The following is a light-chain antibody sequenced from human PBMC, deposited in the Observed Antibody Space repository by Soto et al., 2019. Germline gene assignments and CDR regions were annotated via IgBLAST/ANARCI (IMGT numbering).Light chain of an antibody. CDR3: QQYDNLPLT. V-gene: IGKV1-33*01. J-gene: IGKJ4*01. Sequence: DIPMTQSPSSLSASVGDRVTITCQASQDISNYLNWYQQKPGKAPKLLIYDASNLETGVPSRFSGSGSGTDFTFTISSLLPEDIATYYCQQYDNLPLTFGGGTKVEI. CDR1: QDISNY. CDR2: DAS.